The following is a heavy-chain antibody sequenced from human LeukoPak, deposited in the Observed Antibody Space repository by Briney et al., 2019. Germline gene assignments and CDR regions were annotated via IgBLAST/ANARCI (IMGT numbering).Heavy chain of an antibody. D-gene: IGHD6-25*01. CDR2: IKQDESAK. J-gene: IGHJ4*02. CDR1: GFTFSNYW. V-gene: IGHV3-7*03. Sequence: GGSLRLSCTASGFTFSNYWMNWVRQAPGKGLERVANIKQDESAKNYVDSVKGRFTISRDNAKNSLYLQMNSLRAEDSAVYYCARSRLPAPTTTPSDYWGQGALVTVSS. CDR3: ARSRLPAPTTTPSDY.